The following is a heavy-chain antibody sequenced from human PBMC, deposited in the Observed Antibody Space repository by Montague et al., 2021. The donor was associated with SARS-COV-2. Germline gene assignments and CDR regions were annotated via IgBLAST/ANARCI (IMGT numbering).Heavy chain of an antibody. Sequence: SETLSLTCAVSGGSISSSSYYWGWLRQPPGKGLEWIGSIHYSRSTYYNPSLKSRVSISVDTSKNQFSLKLSSVTAADTAVYYCARLWDTVYYYYGMDVWGQGTTVTVSS. CDR2: IHYSRST. CDR3: ARLWDTVYYYYGMDV. V-gene: IGHV4-39*01. D-gene: IGHD1-26*01. CDR1: GGSISSSSYY. J-gene: IGHJ6*02.